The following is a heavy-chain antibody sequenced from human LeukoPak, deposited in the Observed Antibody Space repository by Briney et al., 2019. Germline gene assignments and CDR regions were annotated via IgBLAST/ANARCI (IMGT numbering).Heavy chain of an antibody. V-gene: IGHV4-59*12. CDR2: IYYSGST. J-gene: IGHJ3*02. D-gene: IGHD3-10*01. Sequence: SETLSLTCTVSGDSISSYYCSWIRQPPGKGLEWIGYIYYSGSTSYNPSLKSRVTISVDKSKNQFSLKLSSVTAADTAVYYCARDLVYYGSGSLHAFDIWGQGTMVTVSS. CDR1: GDSISSYY. CDR3: ARDLVYYGSGSLHAFDI.